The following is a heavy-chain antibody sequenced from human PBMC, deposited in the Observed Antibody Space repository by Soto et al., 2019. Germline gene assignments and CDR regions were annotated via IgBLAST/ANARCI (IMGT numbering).Heavy chain of an antibody. V-gene: IGHV1-2*02. Sequence: ASVKVSCKASGYTFTDYYMQWVRQAPGEGLELMGWISPKTGGTNYAQKFQGRVTMTRDTSINTGYMELSSLRSDDTAVYYCARGGTTNYYDSSASSHYCDYWGQGXQVTVYS. CDR1: GYTFTDYY. CDR3: ARGGTTNYYDSSASSHYCDY. D-gene: IGHD3-22*01. CDR2: ISPKTGGT. J-gene: IGHJ4*02.